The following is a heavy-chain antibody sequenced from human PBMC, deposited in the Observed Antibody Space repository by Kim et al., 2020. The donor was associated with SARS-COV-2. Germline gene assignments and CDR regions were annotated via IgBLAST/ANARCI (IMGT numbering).Heavy chain of an antibody. CDR1: GFTFSTYG. Sequence: GGSLRLSCAGSGFTFSTYGINWVRQAPGKGLEWVSLITGSATNTYYADAVRGRFTISRDNSKNTMFLQMSSPTAADTAVYHCVRWRAPASYDYIVVWGKG. CDR3: VRWRAPASYDYIVV. J-gene: IGHJ6*03. V-gene: IGHV3-23*01. CDR2: ITGSATNT.